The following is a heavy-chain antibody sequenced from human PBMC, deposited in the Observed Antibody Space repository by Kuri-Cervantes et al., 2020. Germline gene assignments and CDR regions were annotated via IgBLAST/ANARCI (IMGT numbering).Heavy chain of an antibody. Sequence: GGSLRLSCAASGFTFSSYSMNWVRQAPGKGLEWVSYISSSSSTIYYVDSVKGRFTISRDNAKNSLYLQMNSLRDEDTAVYYCAKFSTYCGGDCFLLSGEIDYWGQGTLVTVSS. D-gene: IGHD2-21*02. CDR2: ISSSSSTI. CDR3: AKFSTYCGGDCFLLSGEIDY. V-gene: IGHV3-48*02. J-gene: IGHJ4*02. CDR1: GFTFSSYS.